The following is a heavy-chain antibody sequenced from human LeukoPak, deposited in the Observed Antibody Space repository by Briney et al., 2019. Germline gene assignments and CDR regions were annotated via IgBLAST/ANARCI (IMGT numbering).Heavy chain of an antibody. CDR2: INPSGGST. Sequence: ASVKVSCKASGYTFTSYYMHWVRQAPGQGLEWMGIINPSGGSTSYAQKFQGRATMTRDTSTSTVYMELSSLRSEDMAVYYCATLGRGEWLFGGTFDYWGQGTLVTVSS. J-gene: IGHJ4*02. CDR3: ATLGRGEWLFGGTFDY. CDR1: GYTFTSYY. V-gene: IGHV1-46*01. D-gene: IGHD3-3*01.